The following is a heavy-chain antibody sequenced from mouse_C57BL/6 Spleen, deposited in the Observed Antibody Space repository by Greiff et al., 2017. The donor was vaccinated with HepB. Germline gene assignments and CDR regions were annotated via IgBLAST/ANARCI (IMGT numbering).Heavy chain of an antibody. Sequence: VQLQQSGAELVKPGASVKISCKASGYAFSSYWMNWVKQRPGKGLEWIGQIYPGDGDTNYNGKFKGKATLTADKSSSTAYMQLSSLTSEDSAVYFCARPDSSGYYAMDYWGQGTSVTVSS. V-gene: IGHV1-80*01. CDR3: ARPDSSGYYAMDY. CDR1: GYAFSSYW. J-gene: IGHJ4*01. D-gene: IGHD3-2*02. CDR2: IYPGDGDT.